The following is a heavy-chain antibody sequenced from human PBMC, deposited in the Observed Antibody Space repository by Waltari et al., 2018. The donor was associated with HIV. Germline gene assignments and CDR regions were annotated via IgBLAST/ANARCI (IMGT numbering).Heavy chain of an antibody. J-gene: IGHJ4*02. CDR1: GFTLSSYW. Sequence: EVQLVESGGGLVQPGGSLRLSCAASGFTLSSYWMHWVRQAPGKGLVWVSLIDSDGSSTNDADSVKGRFTISRDNAKNTVYLQMNSLRAEDTALYYCASLYNYVWGSPPPFDYWGQGTLVTVSS. D-gene: IGHD3-16*01. V-gene: IGHV3-74*01. CDR2: IDSDGSST. CDR3: ASLYNYVWGSPPPFDY.